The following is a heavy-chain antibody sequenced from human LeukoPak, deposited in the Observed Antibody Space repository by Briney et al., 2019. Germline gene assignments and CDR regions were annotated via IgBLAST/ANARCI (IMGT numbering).Heavy chain of an antibody. CDR2: IYYSGST. CDR1: GESFSDYY. V-gene: IGHV4-39*01. J-gene: IGHJ5*02. D-gene: IGHD1-26*01. CDR3: ARHKWELRTDWFDP. Sequence: SETLPLTCDVSGESFSDYYWSWIRQPPGKGLEWIGSIYYSGSTYYNPSLKSRVTISVDMSKNQFSLKLSSVTAADTAVYYCARHKWELRTDWFDPWGQGTLVTVSS.